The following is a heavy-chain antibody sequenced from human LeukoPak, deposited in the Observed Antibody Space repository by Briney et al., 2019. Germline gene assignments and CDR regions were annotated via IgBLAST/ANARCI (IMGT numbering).Heavy chain of an antibody. CDR2: VHLDGRT. CDR3: AREGGFYRPLDY. CDR1: GGSVTSTNW. V-gene: IGHV4-4*02. J-gene: IGHJ4*02. D-gene: IGHD3-3*01. Sequence: PSGTLSLTCGVSGGSVTSTNWWTWVRQPPGKGLEWIGEVHLDGRTNYNPSLKSRLTISVDLSENHISLKLTSMTAADTAVYYCAREGGFYRPLDYSGQGTLVTVSS.